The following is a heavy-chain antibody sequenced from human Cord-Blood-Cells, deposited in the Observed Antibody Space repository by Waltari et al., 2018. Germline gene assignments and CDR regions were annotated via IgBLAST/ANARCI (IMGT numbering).Heavy chain of an antibody. D-gene: IGHD1-26*01. J-gene: IGHJ4*02. Sequence: EVRLLESGGGLVQPGGSPRLSCAASGFTFGNYPLSRVRRVPGKGLEWVAGMICSGGTTYTPDPVKGVFTIAGDYSKNTLYLQMTSRRAEDTAVYYGANDDRWELLGDFDYWGQGTLVTVSS. CDR1: GFTFGNYP. CDR3: ANDDRWELLGDFDY. CDR2: MICSGGTT. V-gene: IGHV3-23*01.